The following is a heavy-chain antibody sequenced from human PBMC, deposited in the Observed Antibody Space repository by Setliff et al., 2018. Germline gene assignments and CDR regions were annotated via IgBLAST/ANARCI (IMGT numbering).Heavy chain of an antibody. CDR3: ARDADHYDTDENPIFDY. D-gene: IGHD3-9*01. CDR2: IKSYNGDT. J-gene: IGHJ4*02. Sequence: ASVKVSCKASGYTFTNYGISWVRQAPGQGLEWMGYIKSYNGDTYFARNLQGRLSMTTDASSSTAYMELTSLRSDDTAMYYCARDADHYDTDENPIFDYWGQGTLVTSP. V-gene: IGHV1-18*01. CDR1: GYTFTNYG.